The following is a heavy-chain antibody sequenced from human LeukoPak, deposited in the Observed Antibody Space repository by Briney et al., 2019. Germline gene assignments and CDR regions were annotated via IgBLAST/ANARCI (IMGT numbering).Heavy chain of an antibody. CDR3: AAVGSFDY. CDR1: GFTFTMSA. V-gene: IGHV1-58*01. CDR2: IVVGSGNT. D-gene: IGHD3-10*01. Sequence: GASVTVSFTASGFTFTMSAVQWVRQARGQRLEWIGWIVVGSGNTNYTQKFQERVTITRDMSTSTAYMELSRLRSEDTAVYYCAAVGSFDYWGQGTLVTVSS. J-gene: IGHJ4*02.